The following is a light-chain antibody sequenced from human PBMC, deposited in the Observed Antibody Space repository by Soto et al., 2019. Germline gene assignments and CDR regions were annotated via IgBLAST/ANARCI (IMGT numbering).Light chain of an antibody. CDR2: EVS. CDR1: RSDVGSYNL. J-gene: IGLJ1*01. V-gene: IGLV2-23*02. Sequence: QSALTQPASVSGSPGQSITISCTGTRSDVGSYNLVSWYQHHPGKAPKLMIYEVSKRPSGVSNRFSGSKSGNTASLTISGLQAEDEADYYCCSYAGSSTLVFGTGTKVTVL. CDR3: CSYAGSSTLV.